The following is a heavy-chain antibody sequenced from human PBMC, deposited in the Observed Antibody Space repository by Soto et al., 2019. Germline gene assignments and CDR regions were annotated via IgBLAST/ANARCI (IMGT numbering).Heavy chain of an antibody. CDR3: AAGSPLHSTLLFDY. CDR1: GFTFTSSA. J-gene: IGHJ4*02. Sequence: SVKVSCKASGFTFTSSAMQWVRQARGQRLEWIGWIVVGSGNTNYAQKFQERVTITRDMSTSTAYMELSSLRSEDTAVYYCAAGSPLHSTLLFDYWGQGTLVTVSS. D-gene: IGHD6-13*01. CDR2: IVVGSGNT. V-gene: IGHV1-58*02.